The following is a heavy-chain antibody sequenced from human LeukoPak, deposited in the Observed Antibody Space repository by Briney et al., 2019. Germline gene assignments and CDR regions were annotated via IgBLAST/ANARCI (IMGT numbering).Heavy chain of an antibody. CDR1: GYTFTGYY. D-gene: IGHD3-3*01. CDR2: INPNSGGT. J-gene: IGHJ4*02. CDR3: ARDLFVSEDPRKSDY. V-gene: IGHV1-2*02. Sequence: ASVKVSCKASGYTFTGYYMHWVRQAPGQGLEWMGWINPNSGGTNYAQKFQGRVTMTRDTSISTAYMELSRLRSDDTAVYYCARDLFVSEDPRKSDYWGQGTLVTVSS.